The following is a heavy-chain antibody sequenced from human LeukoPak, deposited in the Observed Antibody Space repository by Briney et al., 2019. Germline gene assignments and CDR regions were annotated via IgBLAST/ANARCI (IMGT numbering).Heavy chain of an antibody. CDR2: IIPIFGTA. CDR1: GGTFSNYA. CDR3: ARLAVAGLNPIDY. D-gene: IGHD6-19*01. V-gene: IGHV1-69*13. J-gene: IGHJ4*02. Sequence: GASVKVSCTASGGTFSNYAISWVRQAPGQGLEWMGGIIPIFGTANYAQKFQGRVTITADESTSTAYMELSSLRSEDTAVYYCARLAVAGLNPIDYWGQGTLVTVSS.